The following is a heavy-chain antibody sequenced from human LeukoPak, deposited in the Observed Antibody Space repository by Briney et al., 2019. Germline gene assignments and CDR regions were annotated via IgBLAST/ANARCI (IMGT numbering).Heavy chain of an antibody. V-gene: IGHV3-48*04. Sequence: GGSLRLSCAASGFTFSSYSMNWVRQAPGKGLEWVSYISSSSSTIYYADSVKGRFTISRDNAKNTLYLQMNSLRAEDTAVYYCAREATVTPHDAFDIWGQGTMVTVSS. CDR2: ISSSSSTI. CDR1: GFTFSSYS. D-gene: IGHD4-17*01. CDR3: AREATVTPHDAFDI. J-gene: IGHJ3*02.